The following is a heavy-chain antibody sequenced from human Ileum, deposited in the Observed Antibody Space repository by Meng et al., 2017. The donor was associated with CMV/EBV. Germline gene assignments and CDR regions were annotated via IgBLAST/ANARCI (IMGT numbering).Heavy chain of an antibody. CDR1: GYTFSSNN. V-gene: IGHV7-4-1*02. CDR3: ARDGLSGRYFDY. Sequence: SCQASGYTFSSNNMIWVRQAPGQAPEWMGWIDTNTGHPTYAQGFTGRFVFSFDTSVSTAYLQISSLKPEDTAVYYCARDGLSGRYFDYWGQGTLVTVSS. J-gene: IGHJ4*02. D-gene: IGHD1-26*01. CDR2: IDTNTGHP.